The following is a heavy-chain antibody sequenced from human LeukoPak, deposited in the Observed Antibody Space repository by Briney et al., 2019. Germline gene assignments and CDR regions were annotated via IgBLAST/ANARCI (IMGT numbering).Heavy chain of an antibody. V-gene: IGHV4-34*01. CDR2: INHSGST. D-gene: IGHD6-13*01. CDR1: GGSFSGYY. Sequence: KASETLSLTCAVYGGSFSGYYWSWIRQPPGKGLEWIGEINHSGSTSYNPSLKSRVTISVDTSKNQFSLKLSSVTAADTAVYYCARGSYSSSWYFSWYFDLWGRGTLVTVSS. J-gene: IGHJ2*01. CDR3: ARGSYSSSWYFSWYFDL.